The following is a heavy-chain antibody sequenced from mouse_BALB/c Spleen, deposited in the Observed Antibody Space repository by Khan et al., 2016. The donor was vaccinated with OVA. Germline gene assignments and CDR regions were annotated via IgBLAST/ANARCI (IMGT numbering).Heavy chain of an antibody. CDR2: INPSNNHT. Sequence: QVKLKRSGAERARPGASVKMSGKASGYTFTSYTRHWVRQRPGKALEWMGHINPSNNHTNYNQNFKDKATLTVDKSSSTAYMQLSSQISEDSAVYYYVREGACYRSGGWFAYWGQGTLVTVSA. CDR1: GYTFTSYT. CDR3: VREGACYRSGGWFAY. J-gene: IGHJ3*01. V-gene: IGHV1-4*01. D-gene: IGHD2-14*01.